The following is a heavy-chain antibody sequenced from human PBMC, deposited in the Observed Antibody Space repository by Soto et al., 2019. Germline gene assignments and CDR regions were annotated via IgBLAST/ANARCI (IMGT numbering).Heavy chain of an antibody. CDR3: AREENCSGGTCYYDYFHR. D-gene: IGHD2-15*01. CDR1: GYLFTAYS. J-gene: IGHJ1*01. Sequence: GASVKVSCKASGYLFTAYSMHGVRLAPGQGLEWMGVVNPSGGSTKYAQNFQGRVTMTRDTSTTTIYMELSSLRSDDTAIYYCAREENCSGGTCYYDYFHRLGQCTLVTVCS. V-gene: IGHV1-46*01. CDR2: VNPSGGST.